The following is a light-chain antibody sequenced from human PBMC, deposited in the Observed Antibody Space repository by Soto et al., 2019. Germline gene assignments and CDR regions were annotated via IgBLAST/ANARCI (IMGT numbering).Light chain of an antibody. CDR3: SSYTTSSTLEWV. Sequence: QSALTQPASVSGSPGQSITISCTGTSSDVGGYNYVSWYQQHPGKAPKLMIYEVSNRPSGVSNRFSGSKSGNTASLTISGLQAADEADYYCSSYTTSSTLEWVFGGGIKLTVL. CDR2: EVS. CDR1: SSDVGGYNY. J-gene: IGLJ3*02. V-gene: IGLV2-14*01.